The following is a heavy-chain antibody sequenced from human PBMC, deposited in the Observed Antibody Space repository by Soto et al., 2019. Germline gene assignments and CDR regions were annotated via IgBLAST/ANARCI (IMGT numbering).Heavy chain of an antibody. Sequence: PGGSLRLSCAASGFTFSSYGMHWVRQAPGKGLEWVAVIWYDGSNKYYADSVKGRFTISRDNSKNTLYLQMNSLRAEDTAVYYCARDPDTERGFPGYWGQGTLVTVSS. CDR3: ARDPDTERGFPGY. J-gene: IGHJ4*02. D-gene: IGHD5-12*01. CDR1: GFTFSSYG. V-gene: IGHV3-33*01. CDR2: IWYDGSNK.